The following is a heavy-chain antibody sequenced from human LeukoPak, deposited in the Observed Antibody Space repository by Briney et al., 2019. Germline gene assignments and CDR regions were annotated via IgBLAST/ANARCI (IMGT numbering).Heavy chain of an antibody. D-gene: IGHD2-2*01. J-gene: IGHJ4*02. CDR3: ARGXXXXSTSCSFYXDY. CDR1: GGSFSGYY. V-gene: IGHV4-34*01. Sequence: SETLSLTCAVYGGSFSGYYWSWIRQPPGKGLEWMGEINHSGSTNYNPSLKSRVTISVDTSKNQFSLKLSSVTSADTTVYFCARGXXXXSTSCSFYXDYWGQGTLVTVSS. CDR2: INHSGST.